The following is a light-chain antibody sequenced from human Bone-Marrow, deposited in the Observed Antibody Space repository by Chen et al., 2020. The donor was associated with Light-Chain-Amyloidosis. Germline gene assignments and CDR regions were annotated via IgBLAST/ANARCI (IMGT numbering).Light chain of an antibody. CDR2: DAS. Sequence: EIVLTQYPATLSLSRGERATLSCRASQTVGGYLAWYQQKPGQVPRLLIYDASIRVTGIPARVSVSGSGTDFTLTISSLEPEDFAVYYCQQRSNWPLTFGGGTKVGIK. V-gene: IGKV3-11*01. J-gene: IGKJ4*01. CDR3: QQRSNWPLT. CDR1: QTVGGY.